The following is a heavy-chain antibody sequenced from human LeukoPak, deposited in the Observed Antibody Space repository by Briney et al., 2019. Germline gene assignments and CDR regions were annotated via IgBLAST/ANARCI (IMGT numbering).Heavy chain of an antibody. CDR2: INWNGGST. D-gene: IGHD5-18*01. CDR3: ARDKYSYGYDWFDP. V-gene: IGHV3-20*04. Sequence: GGSLRLSCAASGFTFDDYGMSWVRQAPGKGLEWVSGINWNGGSTDYADSVKGRFTISRDNAKNSLYLQMNSLRAEDTALYYCARDKYSYGYDWFDPWGQGTLVTVSS. CDR1: GFTFDDYG. J-gene: IGHJ5*02.